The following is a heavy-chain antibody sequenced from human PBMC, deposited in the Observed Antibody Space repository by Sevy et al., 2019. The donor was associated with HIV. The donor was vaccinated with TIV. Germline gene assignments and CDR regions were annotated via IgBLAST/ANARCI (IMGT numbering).Heavy chain of an antibody. V-gene: IGHV4-59*08. CDR3: AGENAWGRGYS. CDR1: GGSITSLD. D-gene: IGHD1-26*01. CDR2: IYYNGHI. J-gene: IGHJ4*02. Sequence: SETLSLTCTVSGGSITSLDWNWIRQPPGKGREWIANIYYNGHINYNPSLKSRVTLSLDTSKNQFSLRLSSVTAADTAMYYCAGENAWGRGYSWGQGTLVTVSS.